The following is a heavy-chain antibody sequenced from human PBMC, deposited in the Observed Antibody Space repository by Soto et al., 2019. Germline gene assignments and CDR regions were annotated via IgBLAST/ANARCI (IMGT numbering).Heavy chain of an antibody. CDR1: GDSISSSY. D-gene: IGHD3-9*01. V-gene: IGHV4-59*01. CDR2: IYYSGST. J-gene: IGHJ3*02. CDR3: ARLYPNYAILTGSQLFAFDI. Sequence: QVQLQESGPGLVKPSETLSLTCAVSGDSISSSYWNWIRQPPGKGLEWIGYIYYSGSTNYNPSHKSRVXIXVXTSXNQISLRLRSVTAADTAVYYCARLYPNYAILTGSQLFAFDIWGQGTMVTVSS.